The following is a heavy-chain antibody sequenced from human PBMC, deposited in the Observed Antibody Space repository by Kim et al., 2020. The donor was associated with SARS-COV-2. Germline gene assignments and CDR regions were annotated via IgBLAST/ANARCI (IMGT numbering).Heavy chain of an antibody. J-gene: IGHJ3*02. CDR2: MNPNSGNT. D-gene: IGHD2-21*01. V-gene: IGHV1-8*01. CDR3: ARDLKLLMGGEDAFDI. CDR1: GYTFTSYD. Sequence: ASVKVSCKASGYTFTSYDINWVRQATGQGLEWMGWMNPNSGNTGYAQKFQGRVTMTRNTSISTAYMELSSLRSEDTAVYYCARDLKLLMGGEDAFDIWGQGTMVTVSS.